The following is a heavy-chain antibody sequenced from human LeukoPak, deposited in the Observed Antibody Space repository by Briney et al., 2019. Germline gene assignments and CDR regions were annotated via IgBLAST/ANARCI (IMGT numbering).Heavy chain of an antibody. D-gene: IGHD6-25*01. CDR1: GFTFSSYW. J-gene: IGHJ2*01. CDR2: INSDGSST. Sequence: PGGSLRLSCAASGFTFSSYWMHWVRQAPGKGLVWVSRINSDGSSTSYADSVRGRFTISRDNANNMLFLQMNSLRGEDTAVYFCTRDPGSDSRDWYFDVWGRGTLVTVSS. V-gene: IGHV3-74*01. CDR3: TRDPGSDSRDWYFDV.